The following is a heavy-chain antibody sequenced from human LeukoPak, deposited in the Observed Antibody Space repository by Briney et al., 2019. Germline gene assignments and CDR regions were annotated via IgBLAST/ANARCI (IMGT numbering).Heavy chain of an antibody. V-gene: IGHV3-53*01. CDR3: ARGGSYLSAFDI. J-gene: IGHJ3*02. Sequence: PGGSLRLSCAASGFTVRSNYMSWVRQAPGKGLEWVSIIYGGGSVFYADSVKGRFTISRDNSKNTLYLQMKSLRGEDTAVYYCARGGSYLSAFDIWGQGTMVTVSS. CDR2: IYGGGSV. D-gene: IGHD1-26*01. CDR1: GFTVRSNY.